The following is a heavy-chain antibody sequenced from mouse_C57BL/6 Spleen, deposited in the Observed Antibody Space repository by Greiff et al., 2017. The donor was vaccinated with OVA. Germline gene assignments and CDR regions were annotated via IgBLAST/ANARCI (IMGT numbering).Heavy chain of an antibody. J-gene: IGHJ4*01. Sequence: QVQLQQSGPELVKPGASVKISCKASGYAFSSSWMNWVKQRPGKGLEWIGRIYPGDGDTNYNGKFKGKATLTADKSSSTAYMQLSSLTSEDSAVYFCARKGGYDPYAMDYWGQGTSVTVSS. V-gene: IGHV1-82*01. CDR2: IYPGDGDT. CDR1: GYAFSSSW. CDR3: ARKGGYDPYAMDY. D-gene: IGHD2-2*01.